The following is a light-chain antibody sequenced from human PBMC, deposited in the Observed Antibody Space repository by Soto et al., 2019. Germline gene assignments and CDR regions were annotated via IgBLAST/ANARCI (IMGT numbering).Light chain of an antibody. Sequence: QSVVPQPASVSGSPGQPITISCTGTNSDVGGYNYVSWYQQHPGKAPKLMIYDVNNRPSGVSNRFSGSKSGNTASLTISGLQAEDEADYYCSSYTTSSFYVFATGTKVTVL. V-gene: IGLV2-14*01. CDR1: NSDVGGYNY. CDR2: DVN. J-gene: IGLJ1*01. CDR3: SSYTTSSFYV.